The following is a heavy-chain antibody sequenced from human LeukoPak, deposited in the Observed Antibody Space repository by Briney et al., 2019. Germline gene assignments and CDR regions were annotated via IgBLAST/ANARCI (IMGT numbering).Heavy chain of an antibody. CDR3: ARHPMSGYSAYESDY. J-gene: IGHJ4*02. Sequence: GESLKISCKASGYSFTTYWIGWVLQMPGKGLEWMVIIYPADSAAHYSPSFQGQVTISVHKSINTAYLQWSRLKASDTAMYYCARHPMSGYSAYESDYWGQGTLVTVSS. CDR1: GYSFTTYW. D-gene: IGHD5-12*01. CDR2: IYPADSAA. V-gene: IGHV5-51*01.